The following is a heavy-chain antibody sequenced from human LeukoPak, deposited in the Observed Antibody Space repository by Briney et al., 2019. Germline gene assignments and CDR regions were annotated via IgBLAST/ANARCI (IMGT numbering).Heavy chain of an antibody. CDR3: ARNYYYDSSGYYHY. CDR2: INQDGNEK. Sequence: GGSLRLSCAASGFTFSSYSMNWVRQAPGKGLEWVANINQDGNEKYHVDSVKGRFTISRDNAKNSLYLQMNSLRAEDTAVYYCARNYYYDSSGYYHYWGQGTLVTVSS. CDR1: GFTFSSYS. D-gene: IGHD3-22*01. V-gene: IGHV3-7*01. J-gene: IGHJ4*02.